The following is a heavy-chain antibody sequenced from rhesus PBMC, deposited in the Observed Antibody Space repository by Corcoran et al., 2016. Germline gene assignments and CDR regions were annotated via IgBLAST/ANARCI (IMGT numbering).Heavy chain of an antibody. V-gene: IGHV4S7*01. D-gene: IGHD6-13*01. CDR3: ARGGSWSFDS. CDR2: IYGSCGNT. J-gene: IGHJ4*01. Sequence: QVQLQESGPGLVKPSETLSLTCAVSGGSVSSGYGWSWIRQPPGKGLKWIGYIYGSCGNTYYNPSLKSRVTISKDTSNNQFSLTLSSVTAADTAVYYCARGGSWSFDSWGQGVLVTVSS. CDR1: GGSVSSGYG.